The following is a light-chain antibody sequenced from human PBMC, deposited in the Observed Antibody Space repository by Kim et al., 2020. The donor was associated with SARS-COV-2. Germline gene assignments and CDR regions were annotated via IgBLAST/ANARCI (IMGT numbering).Light chain of an antibody. CDR1: NIGSKS. CDR2: RDS. J-gene: IGLJ2*01. CDR3: QVWDASTDVV. V-gene: IGLV3-9*01. Sequence: SYELTQPLSVSVALGQTARITCGGNNIGSKSVNWYQQKPGQAPVLVIYRDSKRPSGIPERFSGSNSGNTATLTISRAQAGDETNYYCQVWDASTDVVFGGGTQLTVL.